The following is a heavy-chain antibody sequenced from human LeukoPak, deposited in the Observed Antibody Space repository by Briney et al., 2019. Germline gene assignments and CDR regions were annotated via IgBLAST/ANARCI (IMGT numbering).Heavy chain of an antibody. D-gene: IGHD3-9*01. V-gene: IGHV1-18*01. CDR3: ASYDILTGRLDY. Sequence: AASVTVSCKASGYTFTSYGISWVRQAPGQGLEWMGWISAYNGNTNYAQKLQGRVTMTTDTSTSTAYMELRSLRSDDTAVYYCASYDILTGRLDYWGQGTLVTVSS. J-gene: IGHJ4*02. CDR2: ISAYNGNT. CDR1: GYTFTSYG.